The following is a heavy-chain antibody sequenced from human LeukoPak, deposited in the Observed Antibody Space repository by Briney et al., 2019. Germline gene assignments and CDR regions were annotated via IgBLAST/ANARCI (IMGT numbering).Heavy chain of an antibody. J-gene: IGHJ4*02. D-gene: IGHD5-12*01. V-gene: IGHV3-11*04. CDR1: GFTFSDYY. CDR3: ARWRRDHSEFDF. Sequence: GGSLRLSCAASGFTFSDYYMSWIRQAPGKGLEWVSYISSSGSTIYYADSVKGRFTISRDNAKNSLYLQMSSLRVEDTAVYHCARWRRDHSEFDFWGQGTLVTVSS. CDR2: ISSSGSTI.